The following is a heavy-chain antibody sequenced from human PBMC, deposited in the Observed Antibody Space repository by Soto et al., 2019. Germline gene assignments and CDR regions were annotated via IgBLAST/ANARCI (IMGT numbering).Heavy chain of an antibody. V-gene: IGHV4-39*01. CDR2: IYYSGST. D-gene: IGHD3-10*01. CDR3: ARTYYYGSGSYSNWFDP. Sequence: SETLSLTCTVSGGSISSSSYYWGWIRRPPGKGLEWIGSIYYSGSTYYNPSLKSRVTISVDTSKNQFSLKLSSVTAADTAVYYCARTYYYGSGSYSNWFDPWGQGTLVTVSS. J-gene: IGHJ5*02. CDR1: GGSISSSSYY.